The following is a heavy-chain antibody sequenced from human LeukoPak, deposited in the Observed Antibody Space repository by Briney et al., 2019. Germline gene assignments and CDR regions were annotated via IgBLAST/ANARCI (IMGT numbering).Heavy chain of an antibody. Sequence: SETLSLTCAVYGGSFSGYYWSWLGQPPGKGLEWIGEINHSGSTNYNPSLTSRVTISVDTSKNQFSLKLSSVTAADTAVYYCATHDYGDYHYWGQGTLVTVSS. CDR3: ATHDYGDYHY. V-gene: IGHV4-34*01. J-gene: IGHJ4*02. D-gene: IGHD4-17*01. CDR2: INHSGST. CDR1: GGSFSGYY.